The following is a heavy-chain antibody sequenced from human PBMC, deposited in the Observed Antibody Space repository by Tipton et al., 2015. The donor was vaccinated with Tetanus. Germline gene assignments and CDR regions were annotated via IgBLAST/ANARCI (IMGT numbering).Heavy chain of an antibody. Sequence: TLSLTCSVSGASMTSSYYYWGWIRQPPGKGLEWIGNIYYRGSTYYSPSLRSRVVMSIDTSKNQFSLSLRSVTAADTAVYYCARDHGITWGGMGYYYGMDVWGQGTTVTVSS. V-gene: IGHV4-39*02. CDR3: ARDHGITWGGMGYYYGMDV. J-gene: IGHJ6*02. CDR2: IYYRGST. CDR1: GASMTSSYYY. D-gene: IGHD3-16*01.